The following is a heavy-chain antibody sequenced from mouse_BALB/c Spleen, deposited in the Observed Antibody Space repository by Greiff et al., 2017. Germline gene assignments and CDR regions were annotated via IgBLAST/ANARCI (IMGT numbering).Heavy chain of an antibody. CDR1: GDSITSGY. Sequence: VQLKESGPSLVKPSQTLSLTCSVTGDSITSGYWNWIRKFPGNKLEYMGYISYSGSTYYNPSLKSRISITRDTSKNQYYLQLNSVTTEDTATYYCARGGGYLYYAMDYWGQGTSVTVSS. J-gene: IGHJ4*01. D-gene: IGHD2-2*01. CDR2: ISYSGST. V-gene: IGHV3-8*02. CDR3: ARGGGYLYYAMDY.